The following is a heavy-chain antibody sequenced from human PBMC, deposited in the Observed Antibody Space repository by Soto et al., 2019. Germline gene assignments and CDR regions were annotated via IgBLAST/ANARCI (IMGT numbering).Heavy chain of an antibody. CDR3: APQWVGDIPPPPFDY. V-gene: IGHV3-11*01. CDR2: ISSSGSTI. Sequence: QVQLVESGGGLVKPGGSLRLSCAASGFTFSDYYMSWIRQAPGKGLEWVSYISSSGSTIYYADSVKGRFTISRDNPKNSLYLAMNSLRAGETAVFFCAPQWVGDIPPPPFDYWGQGTLVTVSS. CDR1: GFTFSDYY. D-gene: IGHD6-19*01. J-gene: IGHJ4*02.